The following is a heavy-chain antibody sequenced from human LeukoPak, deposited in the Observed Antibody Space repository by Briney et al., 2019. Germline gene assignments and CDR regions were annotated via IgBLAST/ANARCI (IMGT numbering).Heavy chain of an antibody. J-gene: IGHJ4*02. CDR3: AGHHPRNTVDF. D-gene: IGHD2/OR15-2a*01. CDR2: ISYSGST. V-gene: IGHV4-59*08. Sequence: SETLSLTCTVSGGSISSFYWSWIRQPPGKGLEWIGYISYSGSTNYNPSLKSRVTISLDTSKNQFSLKLSSVTAADTAVYYCAGHHPRNTVDFWGQGTLVTVSS. CDR1: GGSISSFY.